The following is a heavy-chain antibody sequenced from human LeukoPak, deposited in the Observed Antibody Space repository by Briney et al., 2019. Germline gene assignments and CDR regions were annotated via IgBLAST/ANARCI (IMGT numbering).Heavy chain of an antibody. CDR1: GGSISGYY. J-gene: IGHJ3*02. Sequence: PSETLSLTCTVSGGSISGYYWNWIRQPPGKGLEWIGYIYYSGSTNYNPSLKSRVTISVATSKNQFSLKLSAVTAADTAVYYCARGLYYDILTGYRNNDAFDIWGQGTMVTVSS. D-gene: IGHD3-9*01. CDR3: ARGLYYDILTGYRNNDAFDI. CDR2: IYYSGST. V-gene: IGHV4-59*01.